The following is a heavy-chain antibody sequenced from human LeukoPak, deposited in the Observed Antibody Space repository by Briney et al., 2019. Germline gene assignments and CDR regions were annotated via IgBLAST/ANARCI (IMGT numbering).Heavy chain of an antibody. D-gene: IGHD3-22*01. V-gene: IGHV4-31*03. Sequence: PSETLSLTCTVSGGSISSGGYYWSWIRQHPGKGLEWIGYIYYSGSTYYNPSLKSRVTISVDTSKNQFSLKLSSVTAADTAVYYCARVYYDSSGYYSYYFDYWGQGTLVTVSS. CDR3: ARVYYDSSGYYSYYFDY. J-gene: IGHJ4*02. CDR1: GGSISSGGYY. CDR2: IYYSGST.